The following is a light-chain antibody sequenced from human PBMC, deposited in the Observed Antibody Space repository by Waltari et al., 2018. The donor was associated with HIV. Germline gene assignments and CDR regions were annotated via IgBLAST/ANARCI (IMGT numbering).Light chain of an antibody. CDR2: VNNDGSH. V-gene: IGLV4-69*01. CDR3: QSWDTGIRV. Sequence: QLVLTQSPSASASLGASVKPTCTLSSGHSSYAIAWHQQQPEKGPRYLMKVNNDGSHSKGDAIPDRFSGSTSGAERYLTISRLQSEDEADYYCQSWDTGIRVFGGGTKLTVL. CDR1: SGHSSYA. J-gene: IGLJ3*02.